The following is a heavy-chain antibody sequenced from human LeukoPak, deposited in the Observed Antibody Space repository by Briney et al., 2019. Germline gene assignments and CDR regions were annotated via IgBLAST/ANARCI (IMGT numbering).Heavy chain of an antibody. Sequence: ASVKVSCKASGYTFTGYYMHWVRQAPGQGLEWMGWINPNSGGTNYAQKFQGRVTMTRDTSISTAYMELSRLRSDDTAVYNCARVVTPRYCSSPTCYWKGWFDPWGQGTLVTVSS. J-gene: IGHJ5*02. CDR2: INPNSGGT. CDR3: ARVVTPRYCSSPTCYWKGWFDP. V-gene: IGHV1-2*02. D-gene: IGHD2-2*01. CDR1: GYTFTGYY.